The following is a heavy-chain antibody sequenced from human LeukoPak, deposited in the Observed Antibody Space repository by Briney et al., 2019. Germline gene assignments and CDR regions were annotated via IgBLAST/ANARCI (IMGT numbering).Heavy chain of an antibody. CDR2: INHSGST. V-gene: IGHV4-34*01. J-gene: IGHJ4*02. CDR1: GGSF. CDR3: ARWDDSAWAFGN. Sequence: SETLSLTCAVSGGSFWSWIRQSPGKGLEWIGEINHSGSTNYNPSLKSRVTISVDTSKNQFSLKLSSVTAADTAVYYCARWDDSAWAFGNWGPGTLVTVSS. D-gene: IGHD6-19*01.